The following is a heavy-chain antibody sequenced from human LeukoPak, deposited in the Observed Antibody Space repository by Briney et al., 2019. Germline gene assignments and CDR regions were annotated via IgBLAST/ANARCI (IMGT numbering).Heavy chain of an antibody. J-gene: IGHJ4*02. Sequence: GRSLRLSCAASGFTFSSYGMHWVRQAPGKGLEWVSYISSSSSTIYYADSVKGRFTISRDNAKNSLYLQMNSLRDEDTAVYYCARSQTRITGTTPYFDYWGQGTLVTVSS. CDR2: ISSSSSTI. D-gene: IGHD1-7*01. CDR1: GFTFSSYG. V-gene: IGHV3-48*02. CDR3: ARSQTRITGTTPYFDY.